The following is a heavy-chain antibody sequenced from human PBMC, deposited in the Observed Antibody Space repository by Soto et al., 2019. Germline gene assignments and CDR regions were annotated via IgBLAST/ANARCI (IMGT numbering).Heavy chain of an antibody. J-gene: IGHJ2*01. V-gene: IGHV1-69*01. CDR3: ARAIVVVPAAIRGYFDL. CDR2: IIPIFGTA. CDR1: GGTFSSYA. D-gene: IGHD2-2*02. Sequence: QVQLVQSGAEVKKPGSSVKVSCKASGGTFSSYAISWVRQAPGQGLEWMGGIIPIFGTANYAQKFQGRVTSTADEATSTAYKELSSLRSEDTAVYYCARAIVVVPAAIRGYFDLWGRGTLVTVSS.